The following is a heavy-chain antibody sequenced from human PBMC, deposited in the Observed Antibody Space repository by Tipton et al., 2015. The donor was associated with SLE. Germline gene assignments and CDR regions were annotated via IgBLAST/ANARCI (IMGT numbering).Heavy chain of an antibody. CDR3: VRTARLPDC. Sequence: TLSLTCPVSGDSMRNHYWSWIRQSPGKGLEHIGYVYYTGITNSNPSLRSRVTLSMETSKNQFSLKLTSGTAADTAVYYCVRTARLPDCWSQGTLVTVSS. CDR1: GDSMRNHY. D-gene: IGHD2-21*02. CDR2: VYYTGIT. J-gene: IGHJ4*02. V-gene: IGHV4-59*08.